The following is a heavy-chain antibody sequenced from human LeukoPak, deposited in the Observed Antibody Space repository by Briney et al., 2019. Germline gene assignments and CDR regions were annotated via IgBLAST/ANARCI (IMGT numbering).Heavy chain of an antibody. CDR1: GGSISSYY. CDR3: ARGRRQLLFAGIDY. J-gene: IGHJ4*02. D-gene: IGHD2-2*01. V-gene: IGHV4-59*12. Sequence: PSETLSLTCTVSGGSISSYYWSWIRQPPGKGLEWIGYIYYSGSTNYNPSLKSRVTISVDTSKNQFSLKLSSVTAADTAVYYCARGRRQLLFAGIDYWGQGTLVTVSS. CDR2: IYYSGST.